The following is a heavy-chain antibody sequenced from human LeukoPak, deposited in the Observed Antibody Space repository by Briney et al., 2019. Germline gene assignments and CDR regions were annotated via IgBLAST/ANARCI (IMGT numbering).Heavy chain of an antibody. V-gene: IGHV3-30*04. J-gene: IGHJ4*02. CDR2: ISSDGSNK. CDR1: GLTFSTYA. Sequence: GRSLRLSCAASGLTFSTYAIHWVRQAPGKGLEWVAVISSDGSNKDYADSVKGRFTIFRDSSKNTLYLQMNSLRPEDTAVYYCARGGDCSSTSCYLPFDLWGQGTLVTVSS. D-gene: IGHD2-2*01. CDR3: ARGGDCSSTSCYLPFDL.